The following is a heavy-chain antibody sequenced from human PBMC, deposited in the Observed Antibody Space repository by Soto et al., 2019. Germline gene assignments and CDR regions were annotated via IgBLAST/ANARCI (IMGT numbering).Heavy chain of an antibody. CDR2: IRDKANQYAT. Sequence: EVQLVESGGGWVQPGGSLKLSCSGSGFSFSDSAIHWVRQASGQGLEWVGRIRDKANQYATAYDVSVRGRFTISRDDSENTAYLQMNSLKTEDTAVYYCTRPPSGSYGDDSDYWGQGTLVTVSS. V-gene: IGHV3-73*02. J-gene: IGHJ4*02. D-gene: IGHD1-26*01. CDR1: GFSFSDSA. CDR3: TRPPSGSYGDDSDY.